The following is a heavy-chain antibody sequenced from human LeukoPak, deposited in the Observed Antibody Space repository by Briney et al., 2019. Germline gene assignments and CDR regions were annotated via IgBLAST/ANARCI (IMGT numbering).Heavy chain of an antibody. CDR2: IKEDGSEK. CDR1: GFTFSTYW. D-gene: IGHD1-26*01. Sequence: GESLRLSCEASGFTFSTYWMTWVRQAPGKGLEWVANIKEDGSEKSYVDSVKGRFTISKDNAKNSLYLQMNSLRAEDTAVYYCARIHSGSYYMGFDYWGQGALVTVSS. V-gene: IGHV3-7*01. CDR3: ARIHSGSYYMGFDY. J-gene: IGHJ4*02.